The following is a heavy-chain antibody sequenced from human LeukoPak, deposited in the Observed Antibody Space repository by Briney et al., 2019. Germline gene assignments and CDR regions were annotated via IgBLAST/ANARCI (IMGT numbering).Heavy chain of an antibody. Sequence: SETLSLTCTVSGGSISSYYWSWIRQPAGKGLEWIGRIYTSGSTNYNPSLKGRVTMSVDTSKNQFSLKLSSVTAADTAVYYCAREGYSSSWYRPSYFDYWGQGTLVTVSS. V-gene: IGHV4-4*07. D-gene: IGHD6-13*01. CDR1: GGSISSYY. CDR2: IYTSGST. J-gene: IGHJ4*02. CDR3: AREGYSSSWYRPSYFDY.